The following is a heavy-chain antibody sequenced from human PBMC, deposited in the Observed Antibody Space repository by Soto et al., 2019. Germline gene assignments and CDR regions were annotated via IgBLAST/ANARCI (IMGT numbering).Heavy chain of an antibody. CDR2: ISAYNGNT. CDR3: ARGSYSSSWYVPDY. V-gene: IGHV1-18*01. CDR1: GYTFTSYG. D-gene: IGHD6-13*01. J-gene: IGHJ4*02. Sequence: ASVKVSCKASGYTFTSYGISWVRQAPGQGLEWMGWISAYNGNTNYAQKPQGRVTMTTDTSTSTAYMELRSLRSDDTAVYYCARGSYSSSWYVPDYWGQGTLVTVSS.